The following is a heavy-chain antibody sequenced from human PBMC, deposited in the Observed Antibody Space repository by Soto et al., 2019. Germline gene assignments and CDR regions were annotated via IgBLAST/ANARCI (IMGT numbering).Heavy chain of an antibody. J-gene: IGHJ4*02. CDR2: IYSGGNT. CDR3: ARNMPVTTLGY. CDR1: GVTVSNNY. V-gene: IGHV3-66*01. D-gene: IGHD4-17*01. Sequence: VQLVESGGGLVQPGGSLRLSCAASGVTVSNNYMSWVRQAPGKGLEWVSVIYSGGNTKYADSVKGRFSTFRDSSQNTLYLHMNSLRAEDTAVYYCARNMPVTTLGYWGQGTLVTVSS.